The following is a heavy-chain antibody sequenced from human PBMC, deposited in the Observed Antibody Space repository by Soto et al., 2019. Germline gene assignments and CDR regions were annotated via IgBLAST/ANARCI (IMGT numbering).Heavy chain of an antibody. D-gene: IGHD1-26*01. V-gene: IGHV5-10-1*01. CDR1: GYSFTSYW. J-gene: IGHJ5*02. CDR2: IDPSDSYT. CDR3: ANILRYSGTSSPGWFDP. Sequence: GESLKISCKGSGYSFTSYWISWVRQMPGKGLEWMGRIDPSDSYTNYSPSFQGHVTISADKSISTAYLQWSSLKASDTAMYYCANILRYSGTSSPGWFDPWGQGTLVTVSS.